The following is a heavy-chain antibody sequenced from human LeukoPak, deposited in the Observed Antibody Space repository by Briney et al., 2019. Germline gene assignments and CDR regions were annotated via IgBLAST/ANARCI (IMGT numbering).Heavy chain of an antibody. CDR1: GFIFTNYF. CDR2: IKHDGSEK. D-gene: IGHD3-3*01. CDR3: ATDRGWRTSGYYLYYFEY. V-gene: IGHV3-7*01. J-gene: IGHJ4*02. Sequence: GGSLRLSCAASGFIFTNYFTSWVRQAPRKGLEWVASIKHDGSEKYYVDSVRGRFTISRDNTMNSLYLQMSSLRAEDTAVYYCATDRGWRTSGYYLYYFEYWGQGTLVTYSS.